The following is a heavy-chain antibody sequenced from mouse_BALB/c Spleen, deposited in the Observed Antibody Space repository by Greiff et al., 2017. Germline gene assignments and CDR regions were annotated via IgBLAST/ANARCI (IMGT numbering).Heavy chain of an antibody. V-gene: IGHV7-3*02. Sequence: EVQLQESGGGLVQPGGSLRLSCATSGFTFTDYYMSWVRQPPGKALEWLGFIRNKANGYTTEYSASVKGRFTISRDNSQSILYLQMNTLRAEDSATYYCARQGIHYYGYLDYWGQGTTLTVSS. CDR3: ARQGIHYYGYLDY. CDR2: IRNKANGYTT. D-gene: IGHD1-2*01. CDR1: GFTFTDYY. J-gene: IGHJ2*01.